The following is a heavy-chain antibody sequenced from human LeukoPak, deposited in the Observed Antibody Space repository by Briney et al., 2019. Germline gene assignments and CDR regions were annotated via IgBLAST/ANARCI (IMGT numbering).Heavy chain of an antibody. D-gene: IGHD4-11*01. V-gene: IGHV3-7*01. CDR3: TRVEEPATTEAIIRNYSYYYYYMDV. J-gene: IGHJ6*03. CDR1: GFTFSTYR. CDR2: IKQDGSEK. Sequence: GSLSLSCAASGFTFSTYRMSWVRPAPGKGLEWVANIKQDGSEKHYVDSVKGLFTISRDNANNSLYLQMRSLRAEDTAVYYCTRVEEPATTEAIIRNYSYYYYYMDVWGKGNTVTVSS.